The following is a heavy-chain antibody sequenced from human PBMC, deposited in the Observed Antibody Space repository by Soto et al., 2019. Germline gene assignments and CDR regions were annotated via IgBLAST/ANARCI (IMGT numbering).Heavy chain of an antibody. V-gene: IGHV2-5*02. CDR1: GFSLSTSGVG. CDR3: IQSRCGGDCLQSYASHYYYGMDV. D-gene: IGHD2-21*02. CDR2: ISWDDDK. J-gene: IGHJ6*02. Sequence: QITLKESGPTLVKPTQTLTLTCTFSGFSLSTSGVGVGWIRQPPGKALEWLALISWDDDKRYSPSLRSRLTISNDTSKNQVVLTMTNMDPVDTATYSCIQSRCGGDCLQSYASHYYYGMDVWGQGTTVTVSS.